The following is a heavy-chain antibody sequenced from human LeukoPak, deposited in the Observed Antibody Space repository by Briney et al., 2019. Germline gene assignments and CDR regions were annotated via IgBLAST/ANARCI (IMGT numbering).Heavy chain of an antibody. CDR3: ARHRSRYGDSDGMDV. J-gene: IGHJ6*02. V-gene: IGHV5-51*01. CDR1: GYSFTSYW. D-gene: IGHD4-17*01. Sequence: GESLKISCKGSGYSFTSYWIGWVRQMPGKGLEWMGIIYPGDSDTGYSPSFQGQVTISADKSISTAYLQWSSLKASDTAMYYCARHRSRYGDSDGMDVWGQGTTVTVSS. CDR2: IYPGDSDT.